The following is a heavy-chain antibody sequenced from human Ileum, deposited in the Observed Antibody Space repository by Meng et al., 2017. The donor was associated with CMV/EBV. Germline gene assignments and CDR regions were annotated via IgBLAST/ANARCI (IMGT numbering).Heavy chain of an antibody. CDR2: ILYDGSDA. CDR3: AKDLGRRAGYYGYCDS. J-gene: IGHJ4*02. CDR1: GFIFSSHA. D-gene: IGHD1-26*01. Sequence: GGSLRLSCAASGFIFSSHAMHWVRQAPGKGPEWLTFILYDGSDAHYADSVEGRFTISRDNSRNTLYLQMNSLRVDNTAVYYCAKDLGRRAGYYGYCDSWGQGTLVTCSS. V-gene: IGHV3-30*02.